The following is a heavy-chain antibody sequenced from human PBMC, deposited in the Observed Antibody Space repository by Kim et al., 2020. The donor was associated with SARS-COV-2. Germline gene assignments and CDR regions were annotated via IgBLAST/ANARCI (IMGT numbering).Heavy chain of an antibody. D-gene: IGHD3-22*01. CDR3: ARALADPIYSSGYYYGLDY. J-gene: IGHJ4*02. CDR2: ISSSSSYI. V-gene: IGHV3-21*01. Sequence: GGSLRLSCAASGFTFSSYSMNWVRQAPGKGLEWVSSISSSSSYIYYADSVKGRFTISRDNAKNSLYLQMNSLRAEDTAVYYCARALADPIYSSGYYYGLDYWGQGSLVTVSS. CDR1: GFTFSSYS.